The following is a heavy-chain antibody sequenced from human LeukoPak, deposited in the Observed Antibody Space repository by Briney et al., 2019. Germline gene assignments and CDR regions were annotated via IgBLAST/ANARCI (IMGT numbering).Heavy chain of an antibody. V-gene: IGHV4-59*08. CDR2: IYYSGNT. CDR1: GGSISSYY. D-gene: IGHD2-21*01. Sequence: SETLSLTCTVSGGSISSYYSSWIRQPPGRRLEWIGYIYYSGNTNYNPSLKSRVTISVDTSKDQFSVRLSSVTAADTSVYYCARFVRHCGIADCLDYWGQGTLVTVSS. CDR3: ARFVRHCGIADCLDY. J-gene: IGHJ4*02.